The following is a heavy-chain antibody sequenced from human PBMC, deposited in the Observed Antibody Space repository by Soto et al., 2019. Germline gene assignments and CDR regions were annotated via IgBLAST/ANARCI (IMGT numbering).Heavy chain of an antibody. CDR2: ISYDGSNK. Sequence: QVQLVESGGGVVQPGRSLRLSCAASGFTFSSYGMHWVRQAPGKGLEWVAVISYDGSNKYYADSVKGRFTISRDNSKNTLYLQMNSLRAEDTAVYYCAKDLATISIGFDYWGQGTLVTVSS. CDR3: AKDLATISIGFDY. CDR1: GFTFSSYG. J-gene: IGHJ4*02. D-gene: IGHD5-12*01. V-gene: IGHV3-30*18.